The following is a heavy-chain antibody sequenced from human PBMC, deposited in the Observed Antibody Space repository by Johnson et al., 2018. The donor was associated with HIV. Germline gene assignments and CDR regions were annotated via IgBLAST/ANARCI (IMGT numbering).Heavy chain of an antibody. D-gene: IGHD3-16*01. CDR3: AREAVPRGLQSAFGGAFDI. Sequence: VQLVESGGGLVQPGGSLRLSCAASGFTVSSNYMSWVRQAPGKGLEWVSVIYSGGTTYYVDSVKGRFTISKYHSKNTLYLQMNSLRGEDTAVYYCAREAVPRGLQSAFGGAFDIWGQGTMVTVAA. V-gene: IGHV3-66*01. CDR2: IYSGGTT. J-gene: IGHJ3*02. CDR1: GFTVSSNY.